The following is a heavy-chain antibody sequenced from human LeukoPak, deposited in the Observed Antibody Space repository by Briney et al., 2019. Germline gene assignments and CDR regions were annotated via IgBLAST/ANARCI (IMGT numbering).Heavy chain of an antibody. Sequence: GGSLRLSCAASGFTFSSYAMSWVRQAPGKGLEWVSAISGSGGSTYYADSVKGRFTISRDNSKNTLYLQMNSLRAEDTAVYYCAKGGTSVARIAAAGTLGWFDPWGQGTLVTVSS. CDR2: ISGSGGST. CDR3: AKGGTSVARIAAAGTLGWFDP. V-gene: IGHV3-23*01. J-gene: IGHJ5*02. CDR1: GFTFSSYA. D-gene: IGHD6-13*01.